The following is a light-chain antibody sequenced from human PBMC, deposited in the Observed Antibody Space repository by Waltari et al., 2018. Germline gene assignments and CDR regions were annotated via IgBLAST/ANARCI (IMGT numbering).Light chain of an antibody. CDR1: QSINSY. J-gene: IGKJ2*01. CDR3: QQTYTTPYT. Sequence: DIQLTQSPSSLSASPRDRVTITCRANQSINSYLNWYQQKPGKAPKLLIYGTSSLQSGVPSRFSGSGSGTDFSLTINSLQPEDFAAYYCQQTYTTPYTFGQGTKLEIK. CDR2: GTS. V-gene: IGKV1-39*01.